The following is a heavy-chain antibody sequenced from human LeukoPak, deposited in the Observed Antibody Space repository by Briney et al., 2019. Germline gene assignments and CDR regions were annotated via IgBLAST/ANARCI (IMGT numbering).Heavy chain of an antibody. CDR1: DFTSRIFE. CDR3: VRDRPLPDDSRTFDY. V-gene: IGHV3-48*03. CDR2: ISSSGSLI. Sequence: PGGSLRLSCAASDFTSRIFERNWAARPQGRGLGGFYSISSSGSLIYYADSVRGRFSISRDNAKNSLYLQLSSLRAEDTAICYCVRDRPLPDDSRTFDYWGQGTLVTVSS. D-gene: IGHD3-22*01. J-gene: IGHJ4*02.